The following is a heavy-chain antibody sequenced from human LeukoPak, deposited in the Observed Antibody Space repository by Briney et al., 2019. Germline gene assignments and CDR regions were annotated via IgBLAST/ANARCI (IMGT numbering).Heavy chain of an antibody. D-gene: IGHD2-2*01. CDR3: AGVQLSYCSSTSCYEFDY. Sequence: SVKVSCKASGGTFSSYAISWVRQAPGQGLEWMGGIIPIFGTANYAQKFQGRVTITADESTSTAYMELSSLRSEDTAVYYCAGVQLSYCSSTSCYEFDYWGQGTLVTVSS. CDR1: GGTFSSYA. V-gene: IGHV1-69*13. J-gene: IGHJ4*02. CDR2: IIPIFGTA.